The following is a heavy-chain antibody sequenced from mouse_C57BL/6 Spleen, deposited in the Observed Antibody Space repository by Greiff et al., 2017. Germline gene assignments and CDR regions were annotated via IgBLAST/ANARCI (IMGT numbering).Heavy chain of an antibody. CDR2: INPSTGGT. J-gene: IGHJ3*01. CDR3: AREGFAY. Sequence: VQLQPSGPELVKPGASVKISCKASGYSFTGYYMNWVKQSPEKSLEWIGEINPSTGGTTYNQKFKAKATLTVDKSSSTAYMQLKSLTSEDSAVYYCAREGFAYWGQGTLVTVSA. V-gene: IGHV1-42*01. CDR1: GYSFTGYY.